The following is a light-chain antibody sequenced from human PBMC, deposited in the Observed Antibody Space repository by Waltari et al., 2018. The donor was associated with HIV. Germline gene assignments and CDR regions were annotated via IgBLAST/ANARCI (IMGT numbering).Light chain of an antibody. CDR2: AAS. CDR1: QSIRSY. V-gene: IGKV1-39*01. Sequence: DIQMTQSPSSLSASVGDRVTITCRASQSIRSYLNWYQQKPGKAPKLLIYAASSLQSGVPSRFSGSGSGTDFTLTISSLQPEDFATYYCQQSYSTLFTFGPGTKVEIK. J-gene: IGKJ3*01. CDR3: QQSYSTLFT.